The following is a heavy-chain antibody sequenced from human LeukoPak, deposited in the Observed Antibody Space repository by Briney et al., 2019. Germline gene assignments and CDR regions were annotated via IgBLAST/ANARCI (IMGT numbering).Heavy chain of an antibody. CDR3: AKEGHTVTTSDYYYYMDV. CDR2: ISGSGGST. Sequence: GGSLRLSCTAPGFSLGVYAMSWVRQAPGKGLEWVSAISGSGGSTYYADSVKGRFTISRDNSKNTLYLQMNSLGAEDTAVYYCAKEGHTVTTSDYYYYMDVWGKGTTVTVSS. CDR1: GFSLGVYA. D-gene: IGHD4-11*01. J-gene: IGHJ6*03. V-gene: IGHV3-23*01.